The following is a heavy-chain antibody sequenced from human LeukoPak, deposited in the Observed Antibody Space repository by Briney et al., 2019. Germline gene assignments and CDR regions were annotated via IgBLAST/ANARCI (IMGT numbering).Heavy chain of an antibody. CDR2: ISCSGCST. V-gene: IGHV3-23*01. Sequence: PGWSLILSCAASGFTFSRYALSWVRQAPGKELEWVSAISCSGCSTYYADSVNGRFNISRDNTKNTLYLQMNSLRAEDTAVYYCAKAAWFDYYYGMDVWGQGTTVTVSS. D-gene: IGHD3-10*01. CDR1: GFTFSRYA. J-gene: IGHJ6*02. CDR3: AKAAWFDYYYGMDV.